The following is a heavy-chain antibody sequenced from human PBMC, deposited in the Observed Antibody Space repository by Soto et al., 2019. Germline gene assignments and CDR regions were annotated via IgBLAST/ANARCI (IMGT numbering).Heavy chain of an antibody. D-gene: IGHD3-3*01. V-gene: IGHV1-18*01. CDR2: ISAYNGNT. CDR1: GYTFSSYG. CDR3: ARDRVVIIDYYYYYMDV. Sequence: GASVKVSCKASGYTFSSYGISWVRQAPGQGLEWMGWISAYNGNTNYAQKLQGRVTMTTDTSTSTAYMELRSLRSDDTAVYYCARDRVVIIDYYYYYMDVWGKGTTVTVSS. J-gene: IGHJ6*03.